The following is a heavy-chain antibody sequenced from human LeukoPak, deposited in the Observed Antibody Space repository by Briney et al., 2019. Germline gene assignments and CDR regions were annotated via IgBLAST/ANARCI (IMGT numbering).Heavy chain of an antibody. D-gene: IGHD6-19*01. CDR3: AKSRGVAGFDY. V-gene: IGHV3-23*01. CDR2: ISGGGDST. Sequence: QAGGSLRLSCAASGFTFSNYAMSWVRQAPGKGLEWVSAISGGGDSTYYADSVKGRVTISRDNSKNTLYLQMNSLRAEDTAVYYCAKSRGVAGFDYWGQGTLVTVSS. J-gene: IGHJ4*02. CDR1: GFTFSNYA.